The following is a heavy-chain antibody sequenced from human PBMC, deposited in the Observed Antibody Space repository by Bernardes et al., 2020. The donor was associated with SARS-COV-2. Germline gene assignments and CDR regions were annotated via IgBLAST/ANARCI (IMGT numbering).Heavy chain of an antibody. J-gene: IGHJ4*02. D-gene: IGHD3-22*01. V-gene: IGHV1-69*13. CDR1: GGTFSRNS. CDR2: IVPLFGTP. Sequence: SVKVSCKAFGGTFSRNSISWVRQTPGQGLEWMGGIVPLFGTPNYAQKFQGRVTITADESTSTAYMELNSLRSEDTAVYFCAREFSFDTSGYYYNYWGQGTLVTVSS. CDR3: AREFSFDTSGYYYNY.